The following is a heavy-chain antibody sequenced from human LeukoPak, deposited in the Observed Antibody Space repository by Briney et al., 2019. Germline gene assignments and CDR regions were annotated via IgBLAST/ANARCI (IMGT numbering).Heavy chain of an antibody. CDR1: GGSISGGDYY. V-gene: IGHV4-31*03. CDR2: IYYSGST. CDR3: ARVECTNGVCYQPLGSFDY. J-gene: IGHJ4*02. D-gene: IGHD2-8*01. Sequence: SQTLSLTCTVSGGSISGGDYYWSWIRQHPGKGLEWIGYIYYSGSTYYNPSLKSRLTISVDTSKSQFSLRLSSVTAADTAVYYCARVECTNGVCYQPLGSFDYWGQGTLVTVSS.